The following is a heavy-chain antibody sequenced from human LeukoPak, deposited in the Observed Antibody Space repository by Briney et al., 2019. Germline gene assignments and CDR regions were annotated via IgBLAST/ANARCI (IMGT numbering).Heavy chain of an antibody. CDR1: GYTFTNYW. CDR2: TYPRNSDT. J-gene: IGHJ4*02. D-gene: IGHD5-24*01. CDR3: ARHLDGYNTFDY. V-gene: IGHV5-51*01. Sequence: GESLKISCKGSGYTFTNYWIAWVRQMPGKGLEGMGITYPRNSDTRYSPSFQGQVTISADKSVSTAYLQWSSLKASDTAMYYCARHLDGYNTFDYWGQGTLVTVSS.